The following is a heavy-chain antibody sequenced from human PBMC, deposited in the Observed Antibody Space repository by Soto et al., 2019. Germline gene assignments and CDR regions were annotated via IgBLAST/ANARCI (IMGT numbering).Heavy chain of an antibody. J-gene: IGHJ4*02. V-gene: IGHV4-30-4*01. Sequence: SETLSLTCTVSGDSISTYDYYWSWFRQPPGGGLQWIGYIYYSGTTYYNPSLKSRVTLSMDTSKNQFSLRLSSVTAADTAVYYCARGIGVLDSWGQGTLVTVSS. CDR3: ARGIGVLDS. CDR1: GDSISTYDYY. D-gene: IGHD3-10*01. CDR2: IYYSGTT.